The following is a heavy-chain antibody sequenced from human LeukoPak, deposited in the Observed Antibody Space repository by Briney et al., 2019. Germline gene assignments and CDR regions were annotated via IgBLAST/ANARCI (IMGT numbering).Heavy chain of an antibody. D-gene: IGHD4-17*01. Sequence: SETLSLTCTVSGGSIRSSYYYWGWIRQPPGKGLEWIGSIYDSGSTYYNPSLKSRVTISVDTSKNQFSLKLSSVTAADTAVYYCARQHGDYDFDYWGQGTLVTVSS. CDR1: GGSIRSSYYY. J-gene: IGHJ4*02. CDR3: ARQHGDYDFDY. CDR2: IYDSGST. V-gene: IGHV4-39*01.